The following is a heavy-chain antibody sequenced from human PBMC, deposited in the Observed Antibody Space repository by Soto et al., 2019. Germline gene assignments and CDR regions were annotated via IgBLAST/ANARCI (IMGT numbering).Heavy chain of an antibody. CDR3: ARASGGPPGGGSWIRPFDF. J-gene: IGHJ4*02. CDR1: GGSISNYY. CDR2: IYPGGST. D-gene: IGHD2-15*01. V-gene: IGHV4-4*07. Sequence: QVQLQESGPGLVKPSETLSLTCSVSGGSISNYYWSWIRQSAGKGLEWIGRIYPGGSTNYNPSLNSRVTMSVDTSKNQVSLRLTSVTAADTAVYYCARASGGPPGGGSWIRPFDFWGQGTRVTVSS.